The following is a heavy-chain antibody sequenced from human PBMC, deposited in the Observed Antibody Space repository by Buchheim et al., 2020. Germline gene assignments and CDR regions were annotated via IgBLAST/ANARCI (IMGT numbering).Heavy chain of an antibody. CDR1: GFTFSSYG. Sequence: QVQLVESGGGVVQPGRSLRLSCAASGFTFSSYGMHWVRQAPGKGLEWVAVISYDGSNKYYADSVKGRFTISRDNSKNSLYLQMNSLRAEDTAVYYCARTSIRIAAADGWFDPWGQGTL. V-gene: IGHV3-30*03. CDR3: ARTSIRIAAADGWFDP. CDR2: ISYDGSNK. J-gene: IGHJ5*02. D-gene: IGHD6-13*01.